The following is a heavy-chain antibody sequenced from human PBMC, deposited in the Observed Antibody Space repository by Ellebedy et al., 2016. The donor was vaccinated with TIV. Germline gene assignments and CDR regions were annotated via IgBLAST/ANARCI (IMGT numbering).Heavy chain of an antibody. CDR3: ARVVSYYYGMDV. V-gene: IGHV3-33*01. D-gene: IGHD3-22*01. CDR1: GFIFSSYG. J-gene: IGHJ6*02. Sequence: GGSLRLXXAASGFIFSSYGMHWVRQAPGKGLEWVAVIWYDGSNKYYADSVKGRFTISRDNSKNTLYLQMNSLRAEDTAVYYCARVVSYYYGMDVWGQGTTVTVSS. CDR2: IWYDGSNK.